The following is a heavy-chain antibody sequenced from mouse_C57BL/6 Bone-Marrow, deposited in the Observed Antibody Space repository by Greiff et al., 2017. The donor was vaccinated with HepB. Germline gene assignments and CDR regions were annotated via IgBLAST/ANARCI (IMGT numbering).Heavy chain of an antibody. Sequence: QVQLQQSGAELVRPGTSVKVSCKASGYAFTNYLIEWVKQRPGQGLEWIGVINPGSGGTNYNEKFKDKATLTADKSSSTAYMQLSSLTSEDSAVYFCARGYYGCEYWGQGTTLTVSS. CDR1: GYAFTNYL. CDR2: INPGSGGT. V-gene: IGHV1-54*01. CDR3: ARGYYGCEY. J-gene: IGHJ2*01. D-gene: IGHD1-1*01.